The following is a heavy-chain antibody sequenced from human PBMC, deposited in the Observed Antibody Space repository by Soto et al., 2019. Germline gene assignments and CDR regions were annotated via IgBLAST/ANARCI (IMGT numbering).Heavy chain of an antibody. J-gene: IGHJ4*02. CDR3: ARTTAFVSGTYPPAHFDY. Sequence: SETLSLTCAVYGGSFSGYYWSWIRQSPGKGLEWIGEINHSGSTNYAPSLKTRVTISVDTSKNQVSLKLSSVTAADTAVYYCARTTAFVSGTYPPAHFDYWGQGTRVTVSS. CDR1: GGSFSGYY. D-gene: IGHD3-16*01. V-gene: IGHV4-34*01. CDR2: INHSGST.